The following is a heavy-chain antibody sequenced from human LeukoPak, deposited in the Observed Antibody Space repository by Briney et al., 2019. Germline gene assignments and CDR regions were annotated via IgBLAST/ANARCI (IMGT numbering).Heavy chain of an antibody. V-gene: IGHV4-61*02. D-gene: IGHD3-10*01. Sequence: SETLSLTCTVSGGSNSSGSYYWSWIRQPAVKGLEWIGRIYTSGSTNYNPSLKSRVTISVDTSKNQFSLKLSSVTAADTAVYYCARDPSGGYYYYGMDVWGQGTTVTVSS. CDR2: IYTSGST. J-gene: IGHJ6*02. CDR3: ARDPSGGYYYYGMDV. CDR1: GGSNSSGSYY.